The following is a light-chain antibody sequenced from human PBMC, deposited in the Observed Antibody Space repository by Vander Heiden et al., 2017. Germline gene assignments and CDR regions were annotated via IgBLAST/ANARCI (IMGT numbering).Light chain of an antibody. V-gene: IGKV1-39*01. CDR3: QRSYSTWYT. CDR2: AAS. J-gene: IGKJ2*01. Sequence: DIQMTHSPSSLPPSVGDRATITSRQRQSFSSYLNWNQQKPGKAPKPLIYAASSLHSGVPSRFSGSASAADFPLTISRLPPEDFANYYCQRSYSTWYTFGQGTKLEIK. CDR1: QSFSSY.